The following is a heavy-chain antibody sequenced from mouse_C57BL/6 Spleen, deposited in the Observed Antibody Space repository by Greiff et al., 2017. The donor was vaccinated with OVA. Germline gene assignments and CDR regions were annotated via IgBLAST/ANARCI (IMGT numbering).Heavy chain of an antibody. D-gene: IGHD3-3*01. J-gene: IGHJ2*01. CDR2: INPNNGGT. Sequence: EVQLQQSGPELVKPGASVKISCKASGYTFTDYYMNWVKQSHGKSLEWIGDINPNNGGTSYNQKFKGKATLTVDKSSSTAYMELRSLTSEDSAVYYCASSDSQESYFDYWGQGTTLTVSS. CDR1: GYTFTDYY. V-gene: IGHV1-26*01. CDR3: ASSDSQESYFDY.